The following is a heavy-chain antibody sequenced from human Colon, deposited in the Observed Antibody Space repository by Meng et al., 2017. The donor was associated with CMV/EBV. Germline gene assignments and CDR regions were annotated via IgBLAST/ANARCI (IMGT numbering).Heavy chain of an antibody. J-gene: IGHJ5*02. CDR1: EFTFINYA. CDR3: ARANRGDHLGT. V-gene: IGHV3-7*02. CDR2: IKQDGSEK. Sequence: GESLKISCAASEFTFINYAMSWVRQAPGKGLEWVANIKQDGSEKYFVDSVKGRFTISRDNTKNSLYLQMNSLRAEDTAVYYCARANRGDHLGTWGQGTLVTVSS. D-gene: IGHD2-21*02.